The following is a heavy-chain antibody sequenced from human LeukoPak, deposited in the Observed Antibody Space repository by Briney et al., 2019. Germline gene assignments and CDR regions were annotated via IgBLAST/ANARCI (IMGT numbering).Heavy chain of an antibody. J-gene: IGHJ4*02. D-gene: IGHD3-10*01. V-gene: IGHV3-23*01. Sequence: GGSLRLSCAASGFTFSSYAMSWVRQAPGKGLEWVSAISGSGGSTYYADSVKGRFTISRDNSKNTLYLQMNSLRAEDTAVYYCAKFVRGSGSYFPYFDYWGQGTLVTVSS. CDR2: ISGSGGST. CDR1: GFTFSSYA. CDR3: AKFVRGSGSYFPYFDY.